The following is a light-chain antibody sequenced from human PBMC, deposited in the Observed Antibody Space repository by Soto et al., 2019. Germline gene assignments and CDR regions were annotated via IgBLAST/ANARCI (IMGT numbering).Light chain of an antibody. CDR3: QQYGSSPLT. Sequence: EIVLTQSPDTLSLSPGERATLSCRASQSVRSNYLAWYQQKPGQAPRFLIYDASSRATGIQDRFSGSGSGTECPLTISRREPEEFAVYYCQQYGSSPLTFGGGTKVEIK. CDR2: DAS. J-gene: IGKJ4*02. V-gene: IGKV3-20*01. CDR1: QSVRSNY.